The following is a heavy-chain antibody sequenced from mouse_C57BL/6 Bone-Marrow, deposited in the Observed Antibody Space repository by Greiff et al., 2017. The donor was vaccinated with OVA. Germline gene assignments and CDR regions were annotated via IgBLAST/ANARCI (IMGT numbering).Heavy chain of an antibody. CDR2: ISTGGGST. Sequence: EVKLMESGGGLVQPGGSLKLSCAASGFTFSDYYMYWVRQTPEKRLEWVAYISTGGGSTYYPDTVKGRFTISRDNAKNTLYLQMSRLKSEDTAMYYCAREWDSYAMDYWGQGTSVTVSS. CDR3: AREWDSYAMDY. J-gene: IGHJ4*01. V-gene: IGHV5-12*01. D-gene: IGHD4-1*01. CDR1: GFTFSDYY.